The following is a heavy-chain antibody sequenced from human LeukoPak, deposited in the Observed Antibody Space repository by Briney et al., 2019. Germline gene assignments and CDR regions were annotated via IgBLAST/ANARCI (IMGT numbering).Heavy chain of an antibody. CDR1: GFTFSSYD. Sequence: QPGGSLRLSCAASGFTFSSYDMYWVRQAPGKGLEWVSYISSSGTTTHYGDSVKGRFTISRDNAQKSLYLQMNSLRAEDTAMYYCARDYGDYVGDFDYCGQGTLVTVSS. CDR2: ISSSGTTT. J-gene: IGHJ4*02. V-gene: IGHV3-48*03. D-gene: IGHD4-17*01. CDR3: ARDYGDYVGDFDY.